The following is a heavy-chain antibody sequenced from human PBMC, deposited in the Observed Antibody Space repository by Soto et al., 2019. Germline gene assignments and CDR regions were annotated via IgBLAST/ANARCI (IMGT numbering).Heavy chain of an antibody. Sequence: GESLKISCKGSGYSFTSYWIGWVRQMPGKGLEWMGIIYPGDSDTRYSPSFQGQVPISADKSISTAYLQWSSLKASDTAMYYCARHLIWGKRTPDAFDIWGQGTMVTVSS. CDR3: ARHLIWGKRTPDAFDI. CDR2: IYPGDSDT. D-gene: IGHD7-27*01. CDR1: GYSFTSYW. V-gene: IGHV5-51*01. J-gene: IGHJ3*02.